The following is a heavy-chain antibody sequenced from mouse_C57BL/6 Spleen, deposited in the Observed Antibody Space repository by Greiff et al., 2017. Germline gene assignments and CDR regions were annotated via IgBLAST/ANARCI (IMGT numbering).Heavy chain of an antibody. CDR1: GFTFSDYG. V-gene: IGHV5-17*01. J-gene: IGHJ2*01. CDR2: ISSGSSTI. Sequence: EVKLVESGGGLVKPGGSLKLSCAASGFTFSDYGMHWVRQAPEKGLEWVAYISSGSSTIYYADTVKGRFTISRDNAKNTLFLQMTRLRSEDTAMYYCATNWEGLWSVYWGQGTTLTVSS. CDR3: ATNWEGLWSVY. D-gene: IGHD4-1*01.